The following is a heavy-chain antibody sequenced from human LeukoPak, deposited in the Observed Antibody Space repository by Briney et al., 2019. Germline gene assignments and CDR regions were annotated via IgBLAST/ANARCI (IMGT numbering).Heavy chain of an antibody. J-gene: IGHJ6*02. CDR2: INHSGST. CDR3: SGRDIVVVVAAREDYYYGMDV. CDR1: GGSISSYY. V-gene: IGHV4-34*01. Sequence: SETLSLTCTVSGGSISSYYWSWIRQPPGKGLEWIGEINHSGSTNYNPSLKSRVTISVDTSKNQFSLKLSSVTAADTAVYYCSGRDIVVVVAAREDYYYGMDVWGQGTTVTVSS. D-gene: IGHD2-15*01.